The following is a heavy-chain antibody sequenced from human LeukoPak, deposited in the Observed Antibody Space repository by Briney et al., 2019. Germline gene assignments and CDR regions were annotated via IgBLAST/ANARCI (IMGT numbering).Heavy chain of an antibody. CDR3: ARSDGYGLVGI. J-gene: IGHJ3*02. D-gene: IGHD3-10*01. V-gene: IGHV4-34*01. CDR1: GGSFSGYY. Sequence: SGTLSLTCAVYGGSFSGYYWSWIRQPPGKGLEWVGEINHSGSTNYNPSLKRRVTISVDTSKNQFSLRLSSVTAADTAVYYCARSDGYGLVGIWGQGTMVTVSP. CDR2: INHSGST.